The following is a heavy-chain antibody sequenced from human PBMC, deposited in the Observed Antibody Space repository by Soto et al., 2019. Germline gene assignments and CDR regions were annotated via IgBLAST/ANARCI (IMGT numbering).Heavy chain of an antibody. Sequence: SVKVSCKASGFTFTSSAVQWVRQARGQRLEWIGWIVVGSGNTNYAQKFQERVTITRDMSTSTAYMELSSLRSEDTAVYYCAAPTIFGVVINYYYYGMDVWGQGTTVTVSS. CDR1: GFTFTSSA. J-gene: IGHJ6*02. CDR2: IVVGSGNT. D-gene: IGHD3-3*01. V-gene: IGHV1-58*01. CDR3: AAPTIFGVVINYYYYGMDV.